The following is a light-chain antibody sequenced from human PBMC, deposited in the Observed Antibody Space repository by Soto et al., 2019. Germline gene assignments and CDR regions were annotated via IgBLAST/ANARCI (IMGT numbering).Light chain of an antibody. Sequence: EIVLTHPPATLSLSPGERATLSCRASQSVSSYLAWYQQKPGQAPRLLIYDASNRATGIPARFGGSGSGTEFTLTISSLQSEDFAVYYCQQYNDWPRTFGQGTKVDIK. CDR3: QQYNDWPRT. J-gene: IGKJ1*01. CDR2: DAS. CDR1: QSVSSY. V-gene: IGKV3D-15*01.